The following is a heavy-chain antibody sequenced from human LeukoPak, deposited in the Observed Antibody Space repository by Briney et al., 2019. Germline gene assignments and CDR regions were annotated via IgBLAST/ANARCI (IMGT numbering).Heavy chain of an antibody. J-gene: IGHJ6*03. CDR3: ARDRGIVGTTGYYCMDV. CDR1: GFTFSSYW. D-gene: IGHD1-26*01. V-gene: IGHV3-7*01. Sequence: GGSLRLSCAASGFTFSSYWMTWVRQAPGKGLEWVANIKQDGSEKYYMDSVKGRFTISRDNAKNSLYLQMNSLRAEDTAVYYCARDRGIVGTTGYYCMDVWGKGTTVTVSS. CDR2: IKQDGSEK.